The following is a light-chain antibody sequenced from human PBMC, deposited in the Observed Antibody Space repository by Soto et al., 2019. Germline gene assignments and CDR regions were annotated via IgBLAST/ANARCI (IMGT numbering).Light chain of an antibody. CDR3: QQSYSTLWT. V-gene: IGKV1-39*01. CDR2: AAS. Sequence: DIQMTQSPLSLSASVGDRVTITCRASQSISSYLNWYQQKPGKAPKLLVYAASSLQSGVPSRFSGSGSWTDFTLTISSLQPEDFATYYCQQSYSTLWTFGQGTKVEI. J-gene: IGKJ1*01. CDR1: QSISSY.